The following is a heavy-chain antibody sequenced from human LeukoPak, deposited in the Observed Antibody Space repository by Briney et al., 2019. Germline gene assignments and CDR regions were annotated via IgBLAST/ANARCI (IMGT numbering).Heavy chain of an antibody. V-gene: IGHV4-34*01. J-gene: IGHJ4*02. CDR3: ARGNIVATILGGLHGTTAFDF. CDR1: GGAFSDYY. Sequence: PSETLSLTRGVSGGAFSDYYWSWIRQAPGKGLEWIGEMIQSGSSNYNPSLRSRVTISGDTSRNQFSLKLNSLTAADTAVYYCARGNIVATILGGLHGTTAFDFWGQGILVTVSS. D-gene: IGHD5-12*01. CDR2: MIQSGSS.